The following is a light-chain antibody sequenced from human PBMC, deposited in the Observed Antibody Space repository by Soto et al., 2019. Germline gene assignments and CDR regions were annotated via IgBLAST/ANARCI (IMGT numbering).Light chain of an antibody. J-gene: IGKJ1*01. Sequence: EIVLTQSPGTLSLFPGERATLSCRTSQSVSSSYLAWYQQKPGQAPRLLIYGASSRATGTPDRFSGSGCGTNLAVTISRLETDDIAVYYSQQYGSSPLTFGPVTEVDIK. CDR2: GAS. CDR1: QSVSSSY. V-gene: IGKV3-20*01. CDR3: QQYGSSPLT.